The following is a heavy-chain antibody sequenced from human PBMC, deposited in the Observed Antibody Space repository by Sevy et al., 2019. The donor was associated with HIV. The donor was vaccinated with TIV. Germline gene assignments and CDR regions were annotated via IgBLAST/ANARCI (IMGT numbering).Heavy chain of an antibody. CDR3: ARGKGGYGYGLNY. Sequence: GGSLRLSCAVSGFTVSANYMTWVRQAPGKGLEWVSVIYSDGTTHHADSVKGRFSISRDNSNNTLYLHMNSLRAEDTAVYYCARGKGGYGYGLNYWGQGTLVTVSS. J-gene: IGHJ4*02. CDR2: IYSDGTT. CDR1: GFTVSANY. D-gene: IGHD5-18*01. V-gene: IGHV3-66*01.